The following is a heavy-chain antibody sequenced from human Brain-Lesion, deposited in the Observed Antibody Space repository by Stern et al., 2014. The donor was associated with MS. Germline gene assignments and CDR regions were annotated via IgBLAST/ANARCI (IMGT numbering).Heavy chain of an antibody. V-gene: IGHV4-61*02. Sequence: QVQLQESGPGLVKPSQTLSLSCTVSGGSISSGGYYWSWIRQPAGKGLEWIGRIFNSGSTSYNPSLTRRVTISIDPSQNQFSLTLNSRTAADTAVYYCARGRVVPGFQYYATDVWGQGTTVIVSS. CDR3: ARGRVVPGFQYYATDV. D-gene: IGHD2-2*01. CDR2: IFNSGST. J-gene: IGHJ6*02. CDR1: GGSISSGGYY.